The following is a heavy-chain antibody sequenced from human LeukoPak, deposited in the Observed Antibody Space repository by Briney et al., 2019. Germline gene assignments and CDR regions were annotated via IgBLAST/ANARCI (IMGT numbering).Heavy chain of an antibody. J-gene: IGHJ4*02. V-gene: IGHV1-69*04. D-gene: IGHD1-26*01. CDR3: ARDRGVGATPPFDY. CDR2: IIPILGIA. Sequence: ASVKVSCKASGSTFSSYTISWVRQAPGQGLEWMGRIIPILGIANYAQKFQGRVTITADKSTSTAYMELSSLRSEDTAVYYCARDRGVGATPPFDYWGQGTLVTVSS. CDR1: GSTFSSYT.